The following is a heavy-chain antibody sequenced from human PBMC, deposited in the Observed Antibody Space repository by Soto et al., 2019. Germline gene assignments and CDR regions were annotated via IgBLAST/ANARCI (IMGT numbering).Heavy chain of an antibody. CDR3: ARGGGVTTPGDDY. D-gene: IGHD4-4*01. J-gene: IGHJ4*02. V-gene: IGHV4-30-2*01. CDR2: IYHSGST. CDR1: GGSINTATHS. Sequence: QLQLQESGSGLVKPSQTLSLTCAVSGGSINTATHSWSWIRQPPGKGLEWIGYIYHSGSTYYNPSVKRRVTISLDKSNNQCPLGLGSVSAADTAVYYCARGGGVTTPGDDYWGQGILVTVSS.